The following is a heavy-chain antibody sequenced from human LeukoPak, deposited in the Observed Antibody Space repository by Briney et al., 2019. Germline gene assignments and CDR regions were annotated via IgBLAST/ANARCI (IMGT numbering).Heavy chain of an antibody. Sequence: ASVKVSCKASGYTFTGYYMHWVRQAPGQGREWMGWINPNSGGTNYAQKFQGRVTMTRDTSISTAYMELSRLRSDDTAAYYYARVILWFGESPGWFDPWGEGTLVTVSS. J-gene: IGHJ5*02. D-gene: IGHD3-10*01. CDR2: INPNSGGT. CDR3: ARVILWFGESPGWFDP. V-gene: IGHV1-2*02. CDR1: GYTFTGYY.